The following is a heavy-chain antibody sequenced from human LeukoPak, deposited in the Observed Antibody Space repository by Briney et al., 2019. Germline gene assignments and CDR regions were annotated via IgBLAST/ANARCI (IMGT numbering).Heavy chain of an antibody. CDR3: TRESHTAKVIDY. CDR1: GGSISSYY. CDR2: IYYSGST. Sequence: SSETLSLTCTVSGGSISSYYWGWIRQPPGKVMEWIGYIYYSGSTNYHPSLKSRVTISVDTSKNQYSLKRTSVTAADTAVYYCTRESHTAKVIDYWGQGTLVTVSS. V-gene: IGHV4-59*01. D-gene: IGHD5-18*01. J-gene: IGHJ4*02.